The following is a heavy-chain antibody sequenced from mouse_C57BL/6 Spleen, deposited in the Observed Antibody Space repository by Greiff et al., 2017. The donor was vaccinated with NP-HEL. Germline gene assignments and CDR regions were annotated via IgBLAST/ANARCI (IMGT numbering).Heavy chain of an antibody. CDR1: GFTFSSYG. J-gene: IGHJ2*01. D-gene: IGHD2-13*01. Sequence: EVMLVESGGDLVKPGGSLKLSCAASGFTFSSYGMSWVRQTPDKRLEWVATISSGGSYTYYPDSVKGRFTISRDNAKNTLYLQMSSLKSEDTAMYYCARGTTGDYWGQGTTLTVSS. CDR2: ISSGGSYT. CDR3: ARGTTGDY. V-gene: IGHV5-6*02.